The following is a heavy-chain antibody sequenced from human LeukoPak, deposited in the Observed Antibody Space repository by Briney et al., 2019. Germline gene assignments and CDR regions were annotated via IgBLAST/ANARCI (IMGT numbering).Heavy chain of an antibody. CDR2: ITTSGSTDYT. D-gene: IGHD6-19*01. CDR3: AKPAHGSGWYTDNWFDP. V-gene: IGHV3-23*05. CDR1: GFNFSSFA. Sequence: GGSLRLSCVASGFNFSSFAMNWVRQAPGKGLEWVSAITTSGSTDYTYYADSVKGRFTISRDNSKNTLYLEMNSLRAEDTAVYYCAKPAHGSGWYTDNWFDPWGQGTRVTVSS. J-gene: IGHJ5*02.